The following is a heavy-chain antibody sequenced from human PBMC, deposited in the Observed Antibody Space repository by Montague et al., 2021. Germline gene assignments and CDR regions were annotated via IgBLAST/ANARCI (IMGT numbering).Heavy chain of an antibody. CDR3: ARHRRDDGLHYYFDY. CDR1: GGSFGSSSFY. CDR2: IYYSGST. D-gene: IGHD5-24*01. Sequence: SETLSLTCSVSGGSFGSSSFYWGWIRQPPGKRLEWIGGIYYSGSTYYNPSLKSRVTISVHTSKNQLSLNVNSVTAADTAVYYCARHRRDDGLHYYFDYWGQGTLVTVSS. V-gene: IGHV4-39*01. J-gene: IGHJ4*02.